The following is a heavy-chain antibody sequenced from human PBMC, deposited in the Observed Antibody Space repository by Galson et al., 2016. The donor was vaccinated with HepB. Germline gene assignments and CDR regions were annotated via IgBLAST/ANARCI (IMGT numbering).Heavy chain of an antibody. Sequence: SLRLSCAASGVSFSSHGMHWVRQAPGKGLEWVAIIWSDGSNKYYADSVKGRFTISRDNSKNTLYLQMNSLRVEDTAVYYCARILGVDFWTFMDVWGEGTTVTVSS. J-gene: IGHJ6*03. V-gene: IGHV3-33*01. CDR2: IWSDGSNK. D-gene: IGHD3-3*01. CDR3: ARILGVDFWTFMDV. CDR1: GVSFSSHG.